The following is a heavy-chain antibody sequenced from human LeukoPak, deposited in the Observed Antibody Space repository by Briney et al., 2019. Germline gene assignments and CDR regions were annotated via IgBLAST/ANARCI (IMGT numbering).Heavy chain of an antibody. CDR1: GFTFSNYG. CDR2: IRYDGSNK. J-gene: IGHJ4*02. D-gene: IGHD6-19*01. CDR3: ARASRYSSGWYYFDY. V-gene: IGHV3-30*02. Sequence: GGSLRLSCAASGFTFSNYGIHWVRQAPGKGLEWVAFIRYDGSNKYYTDSMKGRFTISRDNSKNTVYLQMNSLRAEDTAVYYCARASRYSSGWYYFDYWGQGTLVTVSS.